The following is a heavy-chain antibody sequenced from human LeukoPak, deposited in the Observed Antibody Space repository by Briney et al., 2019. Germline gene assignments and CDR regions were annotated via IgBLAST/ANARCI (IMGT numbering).Heavy chain of an antibody. V-gene: IGHV1-2*06. D-gene: IGHD3-22*01. CDR2: INPNSGGT. CDR3: ARADSSGYYYYFDY. CDR1: GYTFTGYY. Sequence: ASVKVSCKASGYTFTGYYMHWVRQAPGQGLEWMGRINPNSGGTNYAQKFQGRVTMTRDTSISTAYMELSRQRSDDTAVYYCARADSSGYYYYFDYWGQGTLVTVSS. J-gene: IGHJ4*02.